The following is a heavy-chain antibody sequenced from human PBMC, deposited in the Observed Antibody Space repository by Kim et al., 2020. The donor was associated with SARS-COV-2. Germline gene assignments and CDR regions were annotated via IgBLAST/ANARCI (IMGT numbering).Heavy chain of an antibody. Sequence: GTIYAQKFKGRVTMTRDTSINTAYMELSRLRSDDTAVYFCARSNYGYQDYWGQGTLVTVSS. CDR2: GT. CDR3: ARSNYGYQDY. V-gene: IGHV1-2*02. D-gene: IGHD4-17*01. J-gene: IGHJ4*02.